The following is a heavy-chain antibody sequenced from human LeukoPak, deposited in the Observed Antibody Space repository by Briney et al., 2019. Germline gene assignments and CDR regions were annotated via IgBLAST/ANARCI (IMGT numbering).Heavy chain of an antibody. V-gene: IGHV4-39*07. CDR2: IFYGGST. J-gene: IGHJ4*02. Sequence: SETLSLTCTVSGDSIYNSDYYWGWIRQPPGKGLEWIGSIFYGGSTYYNPSLESRVTVSIATSKSQFSLNLRSVTAADTAVYYCAREGADWTPDHWGQGTLVTVSS. D-gene: IGHD1-1*01. CDR1: GDSIYNSDYY. CDR3: AREGADWTPDH.